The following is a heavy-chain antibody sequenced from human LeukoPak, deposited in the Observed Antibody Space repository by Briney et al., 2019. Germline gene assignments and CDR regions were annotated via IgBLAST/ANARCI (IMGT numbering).Heavy chain of an antibody. Sequence: GGSLRLSCAASGFTFSSYSMNWVRQAPGKGLEWVSSISSSSSYIYYADSVKGRFTISRDNSKNTLYLQMNSLRAEDTAVYYCAKVRSMSYYDSSGYYYFDYWGQGTLVTVSS. D-gene: IGHD3-22*01. V-gene: IGHV3-21*04. J-gene: IGHJ4*02. CDR1: GFTFSSYS. CDR2: ISSSSSYI. CDR3: AKVRSMSYYDSSGYYYFDY.